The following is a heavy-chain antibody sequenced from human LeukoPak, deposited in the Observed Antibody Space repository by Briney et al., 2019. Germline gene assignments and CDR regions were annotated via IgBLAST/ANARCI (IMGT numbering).Heavy chain of an antibody. V-gene: IGHV4-59*01. CDR1: GGSFTNYY. J-gene: IGHJ2*01. CDR3: TRGGWYFDV. Sequence: SETLSLTCSVSGGSFTNYYWTWIRQPPGKGLERIGDTYYDGRANHNASLKSRVTISIDTSKNQFYLKLTSVTTADTAVYYCTRGGWYFDVWGRGTLVTVSS. CDR2: TYYDGRA.